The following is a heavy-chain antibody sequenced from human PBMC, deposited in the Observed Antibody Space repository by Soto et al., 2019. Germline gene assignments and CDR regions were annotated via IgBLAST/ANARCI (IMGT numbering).Heavy chain of an antibody. D-gene: IGHD3-16*02. CDR2: IKSKTDGGTT. V-gene: IGHV3-15*01. Sequence: EVQLVESGGGLVKPGGSLRLSCAASGFTFSNAWMSWVRQAPGKGLEWVGRIKSKTDGGTTDYAAPVKGRFTISRDDSKNTRYLQMNSLKTEDTAVYYCTTELPLRRYDYIWGSYRYDYWGQGTLVTVSS. J-gene: IGHJ4*02. CDR3: TTELPLRRYDYIWGSYRYDY. CDR1: GFTFSNAW.